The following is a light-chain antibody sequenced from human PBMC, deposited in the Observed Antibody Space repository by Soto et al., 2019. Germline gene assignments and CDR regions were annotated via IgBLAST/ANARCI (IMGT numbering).Light chain of an antibody. CDR2: YAS. J-gene: IGKJ5*01. CDR1: QSVSNY. Sequence: EIMMTQSPATLSVSPGERATLSCRASQSVSNYLAWYQQKPGQAPRLLIYYASTRATGIPARFSGSGSGTEFTLTISSLQSEDFALYYCQQDNNWPPITFGQGTRLEIK. CDR3: QQDNNWPPIT. V-gene: IGKV3-15*01.